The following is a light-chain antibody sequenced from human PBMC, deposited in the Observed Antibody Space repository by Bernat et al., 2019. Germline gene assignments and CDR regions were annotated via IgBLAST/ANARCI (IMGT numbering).Light chain of an antibody. CDR2: SAS. CDR3: QQSHTIPPT. V-gene: IGKV1-39*01. Sequence: DIQLTQSPTSLSASIGDRVTISCRGSQNISTFLNWYQQKPGKAPRLLIDSASNLQSGVPSRFSGSGSGTDFTLTISSLQPEDFATFYCQQSHTIPPTFGQGTKVEVK. J-gene: IGKJ1*01. CDR1: QNISTF.